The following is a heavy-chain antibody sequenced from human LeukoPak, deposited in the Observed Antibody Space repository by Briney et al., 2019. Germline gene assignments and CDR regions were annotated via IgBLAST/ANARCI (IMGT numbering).Heavy chain of an antibody. D-gene: IGHD3-22*01. Sequence: GASVKVSCKASGYTFTSYGISWVRQAPGQGLEWMGWISAYNGNTNYAQKLQGRVTMTTDTSTSTAYLELRSMRSDDTAVYYCARVPWDYYDSSGYSNWGQGTLVTVSS. CDR1: GYTFTSYG. J-gene: IGHJ4*02. CDR3: ARVPWDYYDSSGYSN. CDR2: ISAYNGNT. V-gene: IGHV1-18*01.